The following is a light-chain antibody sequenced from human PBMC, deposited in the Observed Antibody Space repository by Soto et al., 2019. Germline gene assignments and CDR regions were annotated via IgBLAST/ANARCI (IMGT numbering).Light chain of an antibody. CDR2: GAS. CDR3: QQYGSSRWT. V-gene: IGKV3-20*01. CDR1: QSVSSSY. J-gene: IGKJ1*01. Sequence: EIVLTQSPGTLSLCPGERATLSCRASQSVSSSYLAWYQQNRGQAPRLLIYGASSRAPGIPDRFGGSGSGTDFTLTISRLEPEDFAVYYCQQYGSSRWTFGQGTKVAIK.